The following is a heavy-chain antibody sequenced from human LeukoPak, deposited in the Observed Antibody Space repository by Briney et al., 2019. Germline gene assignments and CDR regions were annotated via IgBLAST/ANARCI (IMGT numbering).Heavy chain of an antibody. J-gene: IGHJ4*02. CDR1: GFTFSNYY. V-gene: IGHV3-30*02. CDR2: VHHDGSER. D-gene: IGHD3-22*01. CDR3: ATGSGYYYDH. Sequence: GGSLRLSCAASGFTFSNYYMHWVRQAPGKGLEWVAVVHHDGSERYYADSVKGRFTISRDNSKNTLYVQMDSLRVEDTAVYFCATGSGYYYDHWGQGTLVTVSS.